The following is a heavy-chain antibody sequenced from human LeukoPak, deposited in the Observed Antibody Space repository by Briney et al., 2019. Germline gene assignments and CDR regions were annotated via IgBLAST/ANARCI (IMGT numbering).Heavy chain of an antibody. CDR3: ARDSPVNNAFDI. CDR1: GGSISSGGYS. CDR2: IYRSGST. Sequence: SQTLSLTCAVSGGSISSGGYSWSWIRQPPGTGLEWIGYIYRSGSTYYNPSLKSRVTISVDRSKNQFSLKLSSVTAADTAVYYCARDSPVNNAFDIWGQGTMVTVSS. J-gene: IGHJ3*02. V-gene: IGHV4-30-2*01.